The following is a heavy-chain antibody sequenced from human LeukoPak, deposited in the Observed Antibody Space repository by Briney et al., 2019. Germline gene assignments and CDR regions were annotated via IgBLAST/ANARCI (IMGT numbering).Heavy chain of an antibody. J-gene: IGHJ4*02. CDR1: GFTFSSYG. V-gene: IGHV3-33*01. Sequence: PGGSLRLSCAASGFTFSSYGMHWVRQAPGKGLEWVAVIWYDGSNKYYADSVKSRFSISRDNAKSSLYLQMNSLGADDTAVYYCSRAEYSTSTRKHSFDRWGQGTLVTVSS. CDR2: IWYDGSNK. CDR3: SRAEYSTSTRKHSFDR. D-gene: IGHD6-6*01.